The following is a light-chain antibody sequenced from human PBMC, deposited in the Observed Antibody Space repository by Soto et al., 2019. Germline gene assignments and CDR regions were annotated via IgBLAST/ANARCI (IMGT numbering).Light chain of an antibody. CDR1: QSVGSNY. CDR2: GAS. V-gene: IGKV3D-20*02. Sequence: EIVMTQSPATLSVSPGERATLSCRASQSVGSNYLAWYQQKPGQAPRILIFGASGRATGIPDRFSGSGSGTDFTLTITTLEPEDFAVYYCQQRSSWPPTFGQGTRLEIK. J-gene: IGKJ5*01. CDR3: QQRSSWPPT.